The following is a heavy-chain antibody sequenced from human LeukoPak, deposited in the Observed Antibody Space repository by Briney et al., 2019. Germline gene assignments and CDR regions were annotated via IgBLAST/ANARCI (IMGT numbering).Heavy chain of an antibody. D-gene: IGHD2-2*01. V-gene: IGHV4-4*07. CDR1: GGSISSYY. CDR2: IYTSGST. Sequence: SETLSLTCTVSGGSISSYYWSWIRQPAGKGLEWIGRIYTSGSTNYNPSLKSRVTISVDTSKNQFSLKLSSVTAADTAVYYCARWHCSSTSCYAGVWGQGTLVTVSS. J-gene: IGHJ4*02. CDR3: ARWHCSSTSCYAGV.